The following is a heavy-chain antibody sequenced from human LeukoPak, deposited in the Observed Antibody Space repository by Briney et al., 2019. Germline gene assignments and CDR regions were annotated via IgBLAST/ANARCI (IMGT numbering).Heavy chain of an antibody. D-gene: IGHD3-10*01. CDR3: ASEVRGVIYFDY. CDR2: IDPSDSYT. CDR1: GYSFTSYW. V-gene: IGHV5-10-1*01. J-gene: IGHJ4*02. Sequence: GESLKISCKGSGYSFTSYWISWVRQMPGKGLEWMGRIDPSDSYTNYSPSFQGHVTISADKSISTAYLQWSSLKASDTAMYYCASEVRGVIYFDYWGPGTVVTVSS.